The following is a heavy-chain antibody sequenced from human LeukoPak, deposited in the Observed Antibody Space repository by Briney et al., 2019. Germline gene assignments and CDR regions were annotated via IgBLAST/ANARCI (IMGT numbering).Heavy chain of an antibody. CDR3: ASSVGSTDY. J-gene: IGHJ4*02. CDR1: GESLSKCY. V-gene: IGHV4-34*01. Sequence: SETLSLTCAVYGESLSKCYWTWIRQSPGKGLEWIGEVNHRGSTNLNPSLKSRVTLSVDTSKHQFSLRLTSVTAADAAVYYCASSVGSTDYWGQGTLVTVSS. D-gene: IGHD1-26*01. CDR2: VNHRGST.